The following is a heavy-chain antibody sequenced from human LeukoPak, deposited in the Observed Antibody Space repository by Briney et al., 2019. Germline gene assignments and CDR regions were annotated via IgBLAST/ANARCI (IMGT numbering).Heavy chain of an antibody. D-gene: IGHD3-22*01. Sequence: SETLSLTCTVSGGSISSYYWSWIRQPPGKGLEWIGYIYYSGSTNYNPSLKSRVTISVDTSKNQFSLKLSSVAAADTAVYYCARNVLYYYDSSGTDAFDIWGQGTMVTVSS. CDR3: ARNVLYYYDSSGTDAFDI. V-gene: IGHV4-59*01. J-gene: IGHJ3*02. CDR1: GGSISSYY. CDR2: IYYSGST.